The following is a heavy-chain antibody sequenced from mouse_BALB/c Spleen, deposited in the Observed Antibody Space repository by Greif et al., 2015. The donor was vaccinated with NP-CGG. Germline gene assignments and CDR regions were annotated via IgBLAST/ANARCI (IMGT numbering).Heavy chain of an antibody. CDR1: GFNIKDTY. Sequence: EVKLQESGAELVKPGASVKLSCTASGFNIKDTYMHWVKQRPEQGLEWIGRIDPANGNTKYDPKFQGKATITADTSSNTAYLQLSSLTSEDTAVYYCATTVVAYYFDYWGQGTTLTVSS. J-gene: IGHJ2*01. CDR2: IDPANGNT. D-gene: IGHD1-1*01. V-gene: IGHV14-3*02. CDR3: ATTVVAYYFDY.